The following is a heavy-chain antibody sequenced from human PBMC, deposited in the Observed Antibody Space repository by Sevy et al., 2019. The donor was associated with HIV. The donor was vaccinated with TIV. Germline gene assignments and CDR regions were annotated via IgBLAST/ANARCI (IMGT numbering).Heavy chain of an antibody. D-gene: IGHD1-26*01. J-gene: IGHJ5*02. CDR1: GYSISSGYY. CDR3: ARKDTHYPSSTVRKNFWFDP. V-gene: IGHV4-38-2*01. Sequence: SETLSLTCAVSGYSISSGYYWGWIRQPPGKGLEWIGSIYHSGSTYYNPSLKSRVTISVDTSKNQFSLKLSSVTAADTAVYYCARKDTHYPSSTVRKNFWFDPWGQGTLVTVSS. CDR2: IYHSGST.